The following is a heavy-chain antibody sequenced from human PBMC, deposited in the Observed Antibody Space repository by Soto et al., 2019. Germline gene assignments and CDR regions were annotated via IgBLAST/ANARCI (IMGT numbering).Heavy chain of an antibody. CDR2: INAGNGNT. V-gene: IGHV1-3*01. CDR3: ARGGIGVQLWTSYYYYGMDL. CDR1: GYTFTSYA. Sequence: ASVKVSCKASGYTFTSYAMHWVRQAPGQRLEWMGWINAGNGNTKYSQKFQGRVTITRDTSISTAYMEVSRLRADDTAVYYCARGGIGVQLWTSYYYYGMDLWGQRPMVTVSS. J-gene: IGHJ6*02. D-gene: IGHD5-18*01.